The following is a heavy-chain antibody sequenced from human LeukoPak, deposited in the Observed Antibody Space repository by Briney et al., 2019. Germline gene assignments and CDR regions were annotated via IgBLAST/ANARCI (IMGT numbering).Heavy chain of an antibody. D-gene: IGHD3-22*01. J-gene: IGHJ4*02. Sequence: SETLSLTCTVSGGSISTTSYYWGWTRQPPGKGLEWFGSIYYSGRTYYNPSLKSRVTISVDTSKNQFSLKLSSVTAADTAVYYCARHGNYYDSSGRGGYFDYWGQGTLVTVSS. CDR3: ARHGNYYDSSGRGGYFDY. CDR2: IYYSGRT. V-gene: IGHV4-39*01. CDR1: GGSISTTSYY.